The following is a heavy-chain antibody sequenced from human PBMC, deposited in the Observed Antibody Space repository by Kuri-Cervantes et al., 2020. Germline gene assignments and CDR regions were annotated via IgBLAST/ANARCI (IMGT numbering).Heavy chain of an antibody. J-gene: IGHJ4*02. D-gene: IGHD3-10*01. CDR3: AKGIGYYYGSGSYYKRSDANFGFDY. CDR1: GFTFSSYG. Sequence: GGSLRLSCAAPGFTFSSYGMHWVRQAPGKGLEWVAVISYDGSNKYYADSVKGRFTISRDNSKNTLYLQMNSLRAEDTAVYYCAKGIGYYYGSGSYYKRSDANFGFDYWGQGTLVTVSS. CDR2: ISYDGSNK. V-gene: IGHV3-30*18.